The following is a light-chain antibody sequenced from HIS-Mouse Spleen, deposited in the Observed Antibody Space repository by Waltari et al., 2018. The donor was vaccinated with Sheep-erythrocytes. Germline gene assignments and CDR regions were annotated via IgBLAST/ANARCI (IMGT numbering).Light chain of an antibody. CDR1: SSDVGGYNY. V-gene: IGLV2-11*01. CDR2: DVS. CDR3: CSYAGSYTWV. J-gene: IGLJ3*02. Sequence: QSALTQPRSVSGSPGQSVTISCTGTSSDVGGYNYVSWYQQHPGKAPKLMIYDVSKRPSGFPSRFSGSKSGNTASLTISGLQAEEEADYYCCSYAGSYTWVFGGGTKLTVL.